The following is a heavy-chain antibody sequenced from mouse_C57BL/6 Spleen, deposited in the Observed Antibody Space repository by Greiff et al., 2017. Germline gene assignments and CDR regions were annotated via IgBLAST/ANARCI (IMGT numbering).Heavy chain of an antibody. Sequence: EVQGVESGGDLVKPGGSLKLSCAASGFTFSSYGMSWVSQTPDKRLEWVATISSGGSYTYYPDSVKGRFTISRDNAKNTLYLQMSSLKSEDTAMYYCARQLDYFDYWGQGTTLTVSS. V-gene: IGHV5-6*01. J-gene: IGHJ2*01. CDR3: ARQLDYFDY. CDR1: GFTFSSYG. CDR2: ISSGGSYT.